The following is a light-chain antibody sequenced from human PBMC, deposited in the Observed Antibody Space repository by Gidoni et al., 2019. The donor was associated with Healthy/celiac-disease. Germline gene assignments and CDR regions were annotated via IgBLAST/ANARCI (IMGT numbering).Light chain of an antibody. CDR1: QSVSSN. CDR3: QQYNNWPLT. CDR2: GAS. J-gene: IGKJ4*01. Sequence: EIVMTQSPATLSVSPGERATLSCRASQSVSSNLARYQQKPGQAPRLLIYGASTRATGIPARFSGSGSGTEFTLTISSLQSEDFAVYDCQQYNNWPLTFGGXTKVESK. V-gene: IGKV3-15*01.